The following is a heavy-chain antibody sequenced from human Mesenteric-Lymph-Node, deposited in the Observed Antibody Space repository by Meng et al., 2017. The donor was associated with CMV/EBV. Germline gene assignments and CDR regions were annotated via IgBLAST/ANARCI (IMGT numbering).Heavy chain of an antibody. Sequence: GGSLRLSCAGTGFTFGDYAMSWVRQAPGKGLEWVSSISTSSSYIYYADSLKGRFTISRDSSKKTVYLQMDSLRAEDTALYYCAKGGGIVTAGYYFDSWGQGTLVTVSS. CDR2: ISTSSSYI. V-gene: IGHV3-21*01. J-gene: IGHJ4*02. D-gene: IGHD6-13*01. CDR1: GFTFGDYA. CDR3: AKGGGIVTAGYYFDS.